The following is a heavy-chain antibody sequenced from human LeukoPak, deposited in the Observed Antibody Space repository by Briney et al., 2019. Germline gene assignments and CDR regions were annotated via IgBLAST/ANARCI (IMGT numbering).Heavy chain of an antibody. J-gene: IGHJ4*02. CDR1: GLTFSNYA. V-gene: IGHV3-23*01. D-gene: IGHD2-15*01. CDR2: LRGTGGTT. Sequence: GGSLRLSCAASGLTFSNYAMSWVRQAPGKGLEWVATLRGTGGTTYYADSVKGRFTISRDNSKNTLYLQMNSLRAEDTAVYYCAKRGFCSGGSCYPNSYYFDYWGQGTLVTVSS. CDR3: AKRGFCSGGSCYPNSYYFDY.